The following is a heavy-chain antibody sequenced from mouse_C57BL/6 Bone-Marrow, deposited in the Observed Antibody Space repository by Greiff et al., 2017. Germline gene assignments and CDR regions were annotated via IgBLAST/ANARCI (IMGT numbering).Heavy chain of an antibody. J-gene: IGHJ1*03. CDR2: IDPSDSYT. V-gene: IGHV1-69*01. Sequence: VQLQQPGAELVMPGASVKLSCKASGYTFTSYWMHWVKQRPGQGLEWIGEIDPSDSYTNYNQKFKGKSTLTVDKSSSTAYMQLSSLTSEDSAVDYCARRLPYWYFDVWGTGTTVTVSS. CDR1: GYTFTSYW. CDR3: ARRLPYWYFDV. D-gene: IGHD2-2*01.